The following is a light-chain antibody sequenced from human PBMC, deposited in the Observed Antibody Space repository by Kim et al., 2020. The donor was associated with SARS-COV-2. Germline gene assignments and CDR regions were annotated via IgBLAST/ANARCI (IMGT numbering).Light chain of an antibody. CDR3: KQATQFSHV. CDR1: QSLVHIDGNIY. J-gene: IGKJ2*01. CDR2: RIS. Sequence: DIVLTQTPLSSPVTLGQPASISCRSSQSLVHIDGNIYLSWLHQRPGQSPRLLIYRISNRVSGVPDRFTGSGAGTDFTLRISRMQAEDVGVYYCKQATQFSHVFGQETKLEI. V-gene: IGKV2-24*01.